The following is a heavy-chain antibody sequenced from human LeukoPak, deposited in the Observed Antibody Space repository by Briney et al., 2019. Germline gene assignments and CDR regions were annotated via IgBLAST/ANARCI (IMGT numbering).Heavy chain of an antibody. CDR1: GFTFSNEA. CDR2: ISPGGGTT. Sequence: PGGSLRLSCAVSGFTFSNEAMGWVRQLRGGGLEWVSTISPGGGTTYYAESMKGRFTISGDNSKSTLYLEMNSLRVEDTAVYYCTKVRSGSSNWALRVFDYWGQGALVTVSS. CDR3: TKVRSGSSNWALRVFDY. J-gene: IGHJ4*02. D-gene: IGHD4-11*01. V-gene: IGHV3-23*01.